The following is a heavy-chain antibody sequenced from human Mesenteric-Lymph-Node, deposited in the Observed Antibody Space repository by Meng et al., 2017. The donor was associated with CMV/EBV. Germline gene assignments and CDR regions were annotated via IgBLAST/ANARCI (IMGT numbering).Heavy chain of an antibody. V-gene: IGHV3-30*02. CDR2: IRHDGSNK. J-gene: IGHJ4*02. D-gene: IGHD1-1*01. CDR1: GFIFSNYG. Sequence: GESLKISCAASGFIFSNYGMHWVRQAPGKGLEWVAFIRHDGSNKNYVDSVKGRFTISRDNSNNTLYLQMNSLRAEDTAMYYCAKDGSNWDFDYWGQGALVTVSS. CDR3: AKDGSNWDFDY.